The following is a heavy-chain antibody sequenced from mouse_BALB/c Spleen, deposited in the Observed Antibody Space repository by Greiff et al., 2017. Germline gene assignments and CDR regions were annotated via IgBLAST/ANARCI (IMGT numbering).Heavy chain of an antibody. CDR2: ISYDGSN. D-gene: IGHD2-3*01. V-gene: IGHV3-6*02. CDR3: AREEFYDGYPMDY. Sequence: EVQLQESGPGLVKPSQSLSLTCSVTGYSITSGYYWNWIRQFPGNKLEWMGYISYDGSNNYNPSLKNRISITRDTSKNQFFLKLNSVTTEDTATYYCAREEFYDGYPMDYWGQGTSVTVSS. J-gene: IGHJ4*01. CDR1: GYSITSGYY.